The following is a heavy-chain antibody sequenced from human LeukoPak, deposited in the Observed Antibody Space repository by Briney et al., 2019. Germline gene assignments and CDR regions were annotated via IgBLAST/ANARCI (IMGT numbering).Heavy chain of an antibody. J-gene: IGHJ4*02. CDR3: ARGLGILQ. Sequence: PSETLSLTCAVYGGSFSGYYWSWIRQPPGKGLEWIGEINHSGSTNYNPSLKSRVTISVDTSKNQFSLKLSSVTAADTAVYYCARGLGILQWGQGTLVTVSS. CDR2: INHSGST. CDR1: GGSFSGYY. D-gene: IGHD6-13*01. V-gene: IGHV4-34*01.